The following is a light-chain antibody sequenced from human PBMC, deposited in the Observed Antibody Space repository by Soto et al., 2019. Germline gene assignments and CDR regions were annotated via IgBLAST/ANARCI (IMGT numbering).Light chain of an antibody. CDR1: QSVSSSY. J-gene: IGKJ1*01. CDR2: AAS. V-gene: IGKV3-20*01. CDR3: QQYGSSRT. Sequence: EIVLTQSPGTLSLSPGERATLSCRASQSVSSSYLAWYQQKPGQAPRLLIYAASSRATGIPDRFSGGGSGPDFTLTISRLEPEDFAVYYCQQYGSSRTFGQGTKVEIK.